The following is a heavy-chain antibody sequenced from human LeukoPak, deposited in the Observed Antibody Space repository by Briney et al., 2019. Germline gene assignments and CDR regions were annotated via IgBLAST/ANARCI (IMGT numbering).Heavy chain of an antibody. V-gene: IGHV4-34*01. CDR3: VRNLQTNWFDP. CDR2: INHSGST. J-gene: IGHJ5*02. CDR1: GGSFSGYY. Sequence: SETLSLTCAVYGGSFSGYYWSWIRQPPGKGLEWIGEINHSGSTNYNPSLKSRVTISVDTSKNQFSLKLRSVTAADTAVYYCVRNLQTNWFDPWGQGTLVTVSS.